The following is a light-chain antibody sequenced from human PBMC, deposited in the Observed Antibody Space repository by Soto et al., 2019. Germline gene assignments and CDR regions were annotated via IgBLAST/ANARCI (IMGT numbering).Light chain of an antibody. V-gene: IGKV1-6*01. CDR1: QDIRSD. J-gene: IGKJ1*01. Sequence: AIQMTQFPSSLSASVGDRVTITCRASQDIRSDLGWYQQRPGKAPQLLIYATSSLQSGVPSRFSGSGSGTDFTLTITSLQPEDFATYHCQQYNDWPRTFGQGTKV. CDR2: ATS. CDR3: QQYNDWPRT.